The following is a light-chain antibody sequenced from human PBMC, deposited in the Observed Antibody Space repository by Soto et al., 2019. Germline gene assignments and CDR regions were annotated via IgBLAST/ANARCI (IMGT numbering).Light chain of an antibody. Sequence: EIVLTQSPGTLSLSPGERATLSCRASQSVSSSYLAWYQQKPGQAPRLLIYGASTRATGIPARFSGSGFGTEFTLTISSLQPEDFGVYYCQQYNNWPLTFGGGTKVDIK. J-gene: IGKJ4*01. V-gene: IGKV3-15*01. CDR2: GAS. CDR3: QQYNNWPLT. CDR1: QSVSSSY.